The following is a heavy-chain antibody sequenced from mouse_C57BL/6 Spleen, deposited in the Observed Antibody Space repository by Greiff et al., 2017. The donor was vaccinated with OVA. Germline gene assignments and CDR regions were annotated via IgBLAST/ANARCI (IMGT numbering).Heavy chain of an antibody. V-gene: IGHV1-80*01. CDR2: IYPGDGDT. D-gene: IGHD2-14*01. J-gene: IGHJ4*01. CDR3: ARKNYRNAMDY. CDR1: GYAFSSYW. Sequence: QVQLQQSGAELVKPGASVKISCKASGYAFSSYWMNWVKQRPGKGLEWIGQIYPGDGDTNYNGKFKGKATLTADKSSSTAYMQLSSLTSEDSAVYFCARKNYRNAMDYWGQGTSVTVSS.